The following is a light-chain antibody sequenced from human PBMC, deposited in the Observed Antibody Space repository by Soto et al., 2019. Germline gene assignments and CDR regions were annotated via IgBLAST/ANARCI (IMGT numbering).Light chain of an antibody. CDR3: QQYGSSRRT. J-gene: IGKJ1*01. CDR1: QSVSSSY. V-gene: IGKV3-20*01. Sequence: EIVLTQSPGTLSLSPGERATLSCRASQSVSSSYLAWYQQKPGQAPRLLIYGASSRATGIPDRFSGSGSGTDFTITISRLEPEEFAVYCCQQYGSSRRTFGQGTKVDIK. CDR2: GAS.